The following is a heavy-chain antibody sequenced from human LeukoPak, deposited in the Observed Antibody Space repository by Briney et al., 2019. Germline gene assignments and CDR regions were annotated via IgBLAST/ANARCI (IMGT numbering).Heavy chain of an antibody. CDR2: MNPNSGNT. Sequence: ASVKVSCKASGYTFTSYDINWVRQATGQGLEWMGWMNPNSGNTGYAQKFQGRVTITRNTSITTSYMERSSLRCEDTAVYYCARGHILVVPADGFDAFDIWGQGTMVTVSS. D-gene: IGHD2-2*01. V-gene: IGHV1-8*03. J-gene: IGHJ3*02. CDR3: ARGHILVVPADGFDAFDI. CDR1: GYTFTSYD.